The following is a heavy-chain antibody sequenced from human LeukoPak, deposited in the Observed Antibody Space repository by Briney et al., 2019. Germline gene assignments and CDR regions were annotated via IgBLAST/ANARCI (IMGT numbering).Heavy chain of an antibody. CDR3: AHNSRGGSYYFDY. J-gene: IGHJ4*02. Sequence: TSETLSLTCTVSGSSMTSNSYSWSWIRQPAGKGLEWIGHISTSGSTNYNPSLKSRVTMSVDTSKNHLSLNLTSVTAADTAVYYCAHNSRGGSYYFDYWGQGILVTVSS. V-gene: IGHV4-61*09. CDR1: GSSMTSNSYS. D-gene: IGHD1-26*01. CDR2: ISTSGST.